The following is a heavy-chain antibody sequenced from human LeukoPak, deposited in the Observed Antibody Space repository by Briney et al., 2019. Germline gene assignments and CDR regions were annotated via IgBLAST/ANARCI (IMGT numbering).Heavy chain of an antibody. V-gene: IGHV3-21*01. CDR3: ARDVEMFSTTWSDAFDI. CDR2: ISSSSSYI. J-gene: IGHJ3*02. Sequence: GGSLRLSCAASGFTFSSYSMNWVRRAPGKGLEWVSSISSSSSYIYYADSVKGRFTISRDNSKNSLYLQMDSLRVDDTAVYYCARDVEMFSTTWSDAFDIWGQGTMVTVSS. CDR1: GFTFSSYS. D-gene: IGHD6-13*01.